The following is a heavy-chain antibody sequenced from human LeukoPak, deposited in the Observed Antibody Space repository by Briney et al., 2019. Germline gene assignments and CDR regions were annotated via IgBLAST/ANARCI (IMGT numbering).Heavy chain of an antibody. CDR1: GFTFSSYA. CDR2: ISGSGGST. CDR3: AKGSAVTTFYYYGMDV. V-gene: IGHV3-23*01. Sequence: GGSLRLSCAASGFTFSSYAMSWVRQAPGKGLEWVSAISGSGGSTYYADSVKGRFTISRDNSKNTLYLQMNSLRAEDTAVYYCAKGSAVTTFYYYGMDVWGQGTTVTVSS. D-gene: IGHD4-11*01. J-gene: IGHJ6*02.